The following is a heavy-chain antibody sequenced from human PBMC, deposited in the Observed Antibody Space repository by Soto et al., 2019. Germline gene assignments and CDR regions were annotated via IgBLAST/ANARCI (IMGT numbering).Heavy chain of an antibody. CDR1: GFTFSSYG. CDR2: ITGNSARI. J-gene: IGHJ3*01. CDR3: AKNGDFDYDAFDV. Sequence: GSLRLSCAASGFTFSSYGMHWVRQAPGKGLEWVSGITGNSARIYYADSVKGRFSISRDNSKNTLYLQMDTLRAEDTAVYYCAKNGDFDYDAFDVWGQGTVVTVSS. D-gene: IGHD3-16*01. V-gene: IGHV3-23*01.